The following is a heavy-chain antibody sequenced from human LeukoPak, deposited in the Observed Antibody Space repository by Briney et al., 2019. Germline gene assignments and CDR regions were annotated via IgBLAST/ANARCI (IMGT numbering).Heavy chain of an antibody. CDR1: GFTISSYY. V-gene: IGHV3-74*01. Sequence: PGGSLRLSCVASGFTISSYYMHWVRQAPGKGPVWVSGINTDGSSTTYADSVKGRFTISRDNAKNTVYLQMNSLRADDTAVYSWAGTTATNQPLDYWGQGTLVTVSS. D-gene: IGHD2-2*01. CDR3: AGTTATNQPLDY. J-gene: IGHJ4*02. CDR2: INTDGSST.